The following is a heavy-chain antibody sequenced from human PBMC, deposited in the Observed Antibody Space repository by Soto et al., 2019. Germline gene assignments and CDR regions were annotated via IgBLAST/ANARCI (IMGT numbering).Heavy chain of an antibody. CDR3: AKVDPIVVVPAAMSDPLDY. Sequence: EVQLLESGGGVVQPGGSLRLSCAASGFTFSSYAMSWVRQAPGKGLEWVSAISGSGGSTYYADSVKGRFTISRDNSKNTLYLQMNSLRAEDTAVYYCAKVDPIVVVPAAMSDPLDYWGQGTLVTVSS. CDR2: ISGSGGST. V-gene: IGHV3-23*01. D-gene: IGHD2-2*01. CDR1: GFTFSSYA. J-gene: IGHJ4*02.